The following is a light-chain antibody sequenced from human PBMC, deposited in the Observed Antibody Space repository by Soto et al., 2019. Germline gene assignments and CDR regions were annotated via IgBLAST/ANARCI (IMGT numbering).Light chain of an antibody. CDR2: GNS. J-gene: IGLJ7*01. CDR1: SSNIGAGYD. Sequence: QSVLTQPPSVSGAPGQRVTISCTGSSSNIGAGYDVHWYQQLPGTAPKLLIYGNSNRPSGVPDRISGSKSGTSASLANTGLQAEDEADYYCQSYDSSLDAVLGGGTQRT. V-gene: IGLV1-40*01. CDR3: QSYDSSLDAV.